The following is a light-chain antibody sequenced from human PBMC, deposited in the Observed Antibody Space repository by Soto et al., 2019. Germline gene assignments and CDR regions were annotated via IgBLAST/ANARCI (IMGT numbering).Light chain of an antibody. V-gene: IGLV2-14*01. CDR1: SSDVGGYNY. CDR2: DVS. J-gene: IGLJ1*01. CDR3: SSYTSSSTRLYV. Sequence: QSALTQPASVSGSPGQSITISCTGTSSDVGGYNYVSWYQQHPGKAPKLMIYDVSNRPSGVSNRFSGSKSGNTASLTISGLHAEDEADYYCSSYTSSSTRLYVFGTGTKLTV.